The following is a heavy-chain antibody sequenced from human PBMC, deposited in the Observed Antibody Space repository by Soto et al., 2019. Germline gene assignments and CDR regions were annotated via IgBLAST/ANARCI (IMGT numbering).Heavy chain of an antibody. CDR3: ARGAKYCTNGVCYGSYYYYYYGMDV. Sequence: ASVKVSCKATGYTFNSHGISWLRQAPGQGLEWMGWISAYNGNTNYAQKLQGRVTMTTDTSTSTAYMELRSLRSDDTAVYYCARGAKYCTNGVCYGSYYYYYYGMDVWGQGTTVTVSS. CDR1: GYTFNSHG. V-gene: IGHV1-18*04. D-gene: IGHD2-8*01. CDR2: ISAYNGNT. J-gene: IGHJ6*02.